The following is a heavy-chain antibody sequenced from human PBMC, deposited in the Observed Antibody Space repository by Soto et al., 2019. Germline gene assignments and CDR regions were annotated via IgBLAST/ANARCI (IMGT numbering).Heavy chain of an antibody. CDR3: ARALDYGDYDDAFDI. V-gene: IGHV4-59*01. Sequence: PSETLSLTCTVSGGSISSYYWSWIRQPPGKGLEWIGYIYYSGSTNYNPSLKSRVTISVGTSKNQFSLKLSSVTAADTAVYYCARALDYGDYDDAFDIWGQGTMVTVSS. CDR2: IYYSGST. J-gene: IGHJ3*02. CDR1: GGSISSYY. D-gene: IGHD4-17*01.